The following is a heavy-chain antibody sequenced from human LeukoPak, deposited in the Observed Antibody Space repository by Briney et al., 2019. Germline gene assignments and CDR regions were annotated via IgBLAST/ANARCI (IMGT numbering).Heavy chain of an antibody. D-gene: IGHD2-15*01. CDR1: GCTFSNYR. J-gene: IGHJ4*02. CDR3: AKQLGYCSDGSCYFPY. Sequence: GGSLRLSCAASGCTFSNYRMHWVRHAPGKGLVWVSRINSDGSSTSYADSVKGRFTISRDNAKNTLYLQMNSLRAEDTAVYYCAKQLGYCSDGSCYFPYWGQGTLVTVSS. V-gene: IGHV3-74*01. CDR2: INSDGSST.